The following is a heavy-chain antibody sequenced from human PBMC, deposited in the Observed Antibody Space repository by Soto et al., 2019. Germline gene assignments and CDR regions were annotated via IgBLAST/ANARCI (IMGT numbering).Heavy chain of an antibody. Sequence: TGGSLRLSCAASGFTFSSYGMHWVRQAPGKGLEWVAVISYDGSNKYYADSVKGRFTISRDNSKNTLYLQMNSLRAEDTAVYYCAKGIMITFGGYYGMDVWGQGTTVTVSS. V-gene: IGHV3-30*18. D-gene: IGHD3-16*01. CDR1: GFTFSSYG. J-gene: IGHJ6*02. CDR3: AKGIMITFGGYYGMDV. CDR2: ISYDGSNK.